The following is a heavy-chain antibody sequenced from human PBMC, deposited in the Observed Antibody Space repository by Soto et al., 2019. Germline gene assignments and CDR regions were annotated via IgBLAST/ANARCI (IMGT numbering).Heavy chain of an antibody. V-gene: IGHV3-21*01. CDR1: GFTFSSYS. Sequence: EVQLVESGGGLVKPGGSLRLSCAASGFTFSSYSMNWDRQAPGKGLEWVSSISSSSSYIYYADSVKGRFTISRDNAKNSLYLQMNSLRAEDTAVYYCARDLIVRKSGYFDLWGRGTLVTVSS. J-gene: IGHJ2*01. D-gene: IGHD2-21*01. CDR3: ARDLIVRKSGYFDL. CDR2: ISSSSSYI.